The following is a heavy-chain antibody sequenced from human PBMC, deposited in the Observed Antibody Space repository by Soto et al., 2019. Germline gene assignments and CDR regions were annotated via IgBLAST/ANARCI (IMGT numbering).Heavy chain of an antibody. CDR3: AKVSRKGSAIDFDY. CDR2: VNPNNGDT. J-gene: IGHJ4*02. D-gene: IGHD3-10*01. V-gene: IGHV1-8*01. Sequence: QVQLVQSGAELKKPGASVKVSCKASGYTFSNYVMIWVRQATGQGPEWIGWVNPNNGDTGDAQKFQGRVTLTTDISTTTAYMELTSLRSEDTAIYYCAKVSRKGSAIDFDYWGQGTLITVSS. CDR1: GYTFSNYV.